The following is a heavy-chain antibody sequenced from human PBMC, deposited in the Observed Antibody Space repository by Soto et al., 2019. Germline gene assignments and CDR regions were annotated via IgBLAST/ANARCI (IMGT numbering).Heavy chain of an antibody. D-gene: IGHD3-3*01. V-gene: IGHV4-34*01. CDR1: GGSFSGYY. CDR2: INHSGST. CDR3: ARGKRNDFWSGYYTGWFDP. J-gene: IGHJ5*02. Sequence: QVQLQQWGAGLLKPSETLSLTCAVYGGSFSGYYWSWIRQPPGKGLEWIGEINHSGSTNYNPSLTSRVTISVDTSKNQFSLKLSSVTAADTAVYYCARGKRNDFWSGYYTGWFDPWGQGNLVTVSS.